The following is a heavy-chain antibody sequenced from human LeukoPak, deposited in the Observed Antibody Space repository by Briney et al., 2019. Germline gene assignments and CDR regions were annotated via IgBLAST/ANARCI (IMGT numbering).Heavy chain of an antibody. CDR3: AQHNSGILFDP. CDR1: GFTFISYI. V-gene: IGHV3-23*01. CDR2: SGSGDGT. Sequence: RGSLRLSCAASGFTFISYIMSWGRQAPGGGLELVSASGSGDGTYYADCVKGRFTNSRDNSKNTLYLQMNSLRAEDNAVYYCAQHNSGILFDPWGEGTLVTVSS. J-gene: IGHJ5*02. D-gene: IGHD6-19*01.